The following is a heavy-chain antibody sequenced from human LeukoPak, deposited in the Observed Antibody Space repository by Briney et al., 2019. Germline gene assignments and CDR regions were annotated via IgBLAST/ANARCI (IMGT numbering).Heavy chain of an antibody. CDR3: ARGRPYYDILTGYFFDY. CDR2: IYYSGST. J-gene: IGHJ4*02. V-gene: IGHV4-31*03. CDR1: GGSISSGGYY. Sequence: SETLSLTCTVSGGSISSGGYYWSWIRQHPGKGLEWIGYIYYSGSTYYNPSLKSRVTISVDTSKNQFSLKLSSVTAADTAVCYCARGRPYYDILTGYFFDYWGQGTLVTVSS. D-gene: IGHD3-9*01.